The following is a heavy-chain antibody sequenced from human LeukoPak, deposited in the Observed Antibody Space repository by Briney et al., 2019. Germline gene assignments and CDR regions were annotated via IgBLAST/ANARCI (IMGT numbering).Heavy chain of an antibody. Sequence: PSETLSLTCSVSGGSISGYYWTWIRQPAGKGLEWIGRVYTSGSTHYNPSLKTRLTMSVDTSKNLFSLKLSSVTAADTAVYYCARLITGTTTAFDIWGQGTMVTVSS. CDR3: ARLITGTTTAFDI. V-gene: IGHV4-4*07. J-gene: IGHJ3*02. D-gene: IGHD1-7*01. CDR1: GGSISGYY. CDR2: VYTSGST.